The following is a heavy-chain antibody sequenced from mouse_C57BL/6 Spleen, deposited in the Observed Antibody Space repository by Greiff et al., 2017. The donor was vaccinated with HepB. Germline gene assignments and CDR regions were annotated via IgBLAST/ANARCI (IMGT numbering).Heavy chain of an antibody. CDR1: GYTFTSYW. J-gene: IGHJ3*01. Sequence: QVQLKESGAELAKPGASVKLSCKASGYTFTSYWMHWVKQRPGQGLEWIGYINPSSGYTKYNQKFKDKATLTAEKSSSTAYMQLSSLTYEDSAVYYCARWEESAQAYWGQGTLVTVSA. V-gene: IGHV1-7*01. CDR3: ARWEESAQAY. D-gene: IGHD3-2*02. CDR2: INPSSGYT.